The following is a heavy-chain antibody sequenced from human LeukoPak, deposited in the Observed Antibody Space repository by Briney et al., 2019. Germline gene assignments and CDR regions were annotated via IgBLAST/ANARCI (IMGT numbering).Heavy chain of an antibody. Sequence: SETLSLTCTVSGGSISSGSYYWSWIRQPAGKGLEWIGRIYTSGSTNYNPSLKSRVTISLDTSKNQFSLKLSSVTAADTAVYYCAGNSASSYGNQPSWGQGTLVTVSS. D-gene: IGHD3-10*01. V-gene: IGHV4-61*02. CDR2: IYTSGST. CDR3: AGNSASSYGNQPS. J-gene: IGHJ4*02. CDR1: GGSISSGSYY.